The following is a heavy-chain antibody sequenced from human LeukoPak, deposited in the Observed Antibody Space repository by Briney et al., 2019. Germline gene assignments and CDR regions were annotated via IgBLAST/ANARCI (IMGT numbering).Heavy chain of an antibody. V-gene: IGHV1-2*02. D-gene: IGHD3-3*01. CDR2: INPNSGGT. CDR3: ARAYYDFWSGLPVDY. Sequence: ASVKVSCKASGHTFTGYYMHWVRQAPGQGLEWMGWINPNSGGTNCAQKFQGRVTMTRDTSISTAYMELSRLRSDDTAVYYCARAYYDFWSGLPVDYWGQGTLVTVSS. CDR1: GHTFTGYY. J-gene: IGHJ4*02.